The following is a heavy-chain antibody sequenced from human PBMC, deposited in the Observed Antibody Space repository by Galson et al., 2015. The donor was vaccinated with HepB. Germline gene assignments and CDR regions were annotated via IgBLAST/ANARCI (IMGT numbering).Heavy chain of an antibody. CDR1: GGTFSSYA. CDR2: IIPIFGTA. Sequence: SVKVSCKASGGTFSSYAISWVRQAPGQGLEWMGGIIPIFGTANYAQKFQGRVTITADESTSTAYMELSSLRSEDTAVYYCARDSQAVGGAFGYWGQGTLVTVSS. D-gene: IGHD6-13*01. CDR3: ARDSQAVGGAFGY. V-gene: IGHV1-69*13. J-gene: IGHJ4*02.